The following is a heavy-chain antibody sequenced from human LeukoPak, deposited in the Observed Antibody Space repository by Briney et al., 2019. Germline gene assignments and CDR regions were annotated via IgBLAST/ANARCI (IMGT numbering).Heavy chain of an antibody. Sequence: GGSLRLSCAASGFTFSSYWMHWVRQAPGKGLVWVSRINSDGSSTSYADSVKGRFTISRDNAKNSLYLQMNSLRAEDTAVYYCARAPTERPLSYYYDSSGYYLDYWGQGTLVTVSS. D-gene: IGHD3-22*01. J-gene: IGHJ4*02. CDR3: ARAPTERPLSYYYDSSGYYLDY. CDR1: GFTFSSYW. CDR2: INSDGSST. V-gene: IGHV3-74*01.